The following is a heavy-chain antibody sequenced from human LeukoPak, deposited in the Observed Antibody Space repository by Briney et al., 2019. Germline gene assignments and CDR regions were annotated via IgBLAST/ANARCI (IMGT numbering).Heavy chain of an antibody. CDR3: AKDGPYTSGFDY. CDR2: ISPDGDNE. J-gene: IGHJ4*02. V-gene: IGHV3-30*18. CDR1: GLSFSSYG. D-gene: IGHD6-25*01. Sequence: GRSLRLSCAASGLSFSSYGMHWVRQGPGKGLEWVAAISPDGDNEYYADSVKGRITISRDNSKDTLYLQMNSLTTDDTAVYYCAKDGPYTSGFDYWGQGTLVTVSS.